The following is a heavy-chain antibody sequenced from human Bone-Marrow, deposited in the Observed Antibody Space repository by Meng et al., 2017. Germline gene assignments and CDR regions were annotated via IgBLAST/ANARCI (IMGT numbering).Heavy chain of an antibody. CDR2: IKRNSDGGTI. V-gene: IGHV3-15*01. CDR3: ATGAAAADH. J-gene: IGHJ4*02. CDR1: GFSFSSYA. D-gene: IGHD6-13*01. Sequence: VQLVESGGGFVQPGGSLRRSYAGSGFSFSSYAMSWVRQAPGKGLEWVGRIKRNSDGGTIDYAAPVKGRFTISRDDSKNTLYLQMDSLITEDTAVYFCATGAAAADHWGQGTLVTVSS.